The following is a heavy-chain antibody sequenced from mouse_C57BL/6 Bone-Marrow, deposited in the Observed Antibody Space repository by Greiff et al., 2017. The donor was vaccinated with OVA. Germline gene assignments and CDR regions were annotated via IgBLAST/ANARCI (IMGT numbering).Heavy chain of an antibody. Sequence: VQLKQSGAELVRPGASVKLSCTASGFNIKDDYMHWVKQRPEQGLEWIGWIDPENGDTEYASKFQGKATITADTSSNTAYLQLSSLTSEDTAVYYCTTVVVPLYGYFDVWGTGTTVTVSS. D-gene: IGHD1-1*01. CDR2: IDPENGDT. CDR3: TTVVVPLYGYFDV. J-gene: IGHJ1*03. V-gene: IGHV14-4*01. CDR1: GFNIKDDY.